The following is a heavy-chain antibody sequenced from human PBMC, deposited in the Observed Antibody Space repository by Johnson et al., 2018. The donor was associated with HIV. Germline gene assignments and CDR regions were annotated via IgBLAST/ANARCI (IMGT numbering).Heavy chain of an antibody. CDR2: ISYDGTNK. J-gene: IGHJ3*01. V-gene: IGHV3-30*18. D-gene: IGHD1-26*01. Sequence: QVQLVESGGGVVQPGRSLRLSCAASGFTFSSYGMHWVRQAPGKGLEWVAVISYDGTNKYYADSVKGRFTISRDNSENTLYLQMNSLRAEDTAVYFCAKVGANWAHLDVWGQGTMVTVSS. CDR1: GFTFSSYG. CDR3: AKVGANWAHLDV.